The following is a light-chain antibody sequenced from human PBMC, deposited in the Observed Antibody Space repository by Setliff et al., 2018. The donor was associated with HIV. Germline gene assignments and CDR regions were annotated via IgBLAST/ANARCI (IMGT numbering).Light chain of an antibody. CDR3: SSYTSSSTL. J-gene: IGLJ2*01. Sequence: SALAQPASVSGSPGQSITISCTGTSSDVGTYNYVSWYQQHPGRAPKLMIYDVTKRPSGVSNRFSGSKSGNTASLTISGLQAEDEADYYCSSYTSSSTLFGGGTKVTVL. V-gene: IGLV2-14*01. CDR1: SSDVGTYNY. CDR2: DVT.